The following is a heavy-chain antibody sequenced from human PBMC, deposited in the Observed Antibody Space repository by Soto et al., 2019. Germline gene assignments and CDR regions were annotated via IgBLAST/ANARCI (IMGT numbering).Heavy chain of an antibody. CDR2: IIPIFGTA. J-gene: IGHJ4*02. D-gene: IGHD2-2*01. V-gene: IGHV1-69*06. CDR3: ARSHGPRYCSSTSCYFFDY. Sequence: ASVKVYCKASGDTFSSYAISWVRQDPGQGLEWMGGIIPIFGTANYAQKFQGRVTITADKSTSTAYMELSSLRSEDTAVYYCARSHGPRYCSSTSCYFFDYWGQGTLVTVSS. CDR1: GDTFSSYA.